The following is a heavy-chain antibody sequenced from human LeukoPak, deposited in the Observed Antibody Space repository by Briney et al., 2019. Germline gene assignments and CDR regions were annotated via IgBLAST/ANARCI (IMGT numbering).Heavy chain of an antibody. CDR3: ASGDSSGWSYYYGMDV. CDR2: ISSSGSTI. CDR1: GFTFSSYE. Sequence: PGGSLRLSCAASGFTFSSYEMNWVRQAPGQGLEWVSYISSSGSTIYYADSVKGRFTISRDNAKNSLYLQMDSLRAEDTAVYYCASGDSSGWSYYYGMDVWGQGTTVTVSS. V-gene: IGHV3-48*03. J-gene: IGHJ6*02. D-gene: IGHD6-19*01.